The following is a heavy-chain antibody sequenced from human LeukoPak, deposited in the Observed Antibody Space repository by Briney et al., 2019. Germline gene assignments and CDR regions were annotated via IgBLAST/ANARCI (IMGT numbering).Heavy chain of an antibody. D-gene: IGHD1-26*01. CDR1: GFTFRNYG. Sequence: GGSLRLSCAASGFTFRNYGMHWVRQAPGEGLVWVSRLSPDGSRSVYADSVKGRFPVSRDNAKNTLYLQMNSLRAEDTAVYYCTRSPSLGGNYRGFDCWGQGTLVTVSS. CDR2: LSPDGSRS. J-gene: IGHJ4*02. V-gene: IGHV3-74*01. CDR3: TRSPSLGGNYRGFDC.